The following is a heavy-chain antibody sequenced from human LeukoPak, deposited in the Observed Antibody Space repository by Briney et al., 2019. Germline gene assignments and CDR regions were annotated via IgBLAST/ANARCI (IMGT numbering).Heavy chain of an antibody. Sequence: PGESLKISCSGSGYSFTNFWIGWVRQMPGKGLDWMGLIFPGDSDIRYNPSFEGHVTISADKSFSSAYLQWSSLKPSDTAMYYCARKTTSSNGLGAFDVWGQGTMVTVSS. V-gene: IGHV5-51*01. CDR2: IFPGDSDI. CDR3: ARKTTSSNGLGAFDV. D-gene: IGHD3-10*01. CDR1: GYSFTNFW. J-gene: IGHJ3*01.